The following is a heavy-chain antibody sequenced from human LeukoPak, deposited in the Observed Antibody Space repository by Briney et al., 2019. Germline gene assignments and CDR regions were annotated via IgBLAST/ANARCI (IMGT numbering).Heavy chain of an antibody. D-gene: IGHD5-12*01. V-gene: IGHV3-48*02. CDR3: ARARVATISVFDY. J-gene: IGHJ4*02. Sequence: PGGSLRLSCAASGFTFSAYTMNWVRQAPGKGLEWVSSISSSSSTIYYADSVKGRFTTSRDSAKNSLYLQMNSLRDEDTAVYYCARARVATISVFDYWGQGTLVTVSS. CDR1: GFTFSAYT. CDR2: ISSSSSTI.